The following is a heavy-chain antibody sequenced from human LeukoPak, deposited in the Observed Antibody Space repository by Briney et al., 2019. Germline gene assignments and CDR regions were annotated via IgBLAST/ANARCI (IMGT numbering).Heavy chain of an antibody. J-gene: IGHJ4*02. CDR3: ARGWDYDSGGRPTAYVY. D-gene: IGHD3-22*01. CDR1: GGTFSNYA. CDR2: IIPLFGTA. V-gene: IGHV1-69*13. Sequence: SVKVSCKASGGTFSNYAINWVRQAPGPGLEWMGGIIPLFGTANYAQKFQGRVSITADESTSTVYMELNSLKSEDTAVYYCARGWDYDSGGRPTAYVYWGQGTLVTVSS.